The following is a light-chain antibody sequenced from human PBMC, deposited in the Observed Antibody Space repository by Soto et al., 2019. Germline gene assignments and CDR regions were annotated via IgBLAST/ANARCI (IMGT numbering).Light chain of an antibody. Sequence: DIQMTQSPSSLSASVGDGFTITCRASESVSRFLNWYQQKPGKAPHLLIIGASTLQEGVPSRFSGSGSGTEFTLTISSVQPEDFATYYCQQTHSAPRTFGQGTRLDIK. CDR1: ESVSRF. J-gene: IGKJ1*01. V-gene: IGKV1-39*01. CDR3: QQTHSAPRT. CDR2: GAS.